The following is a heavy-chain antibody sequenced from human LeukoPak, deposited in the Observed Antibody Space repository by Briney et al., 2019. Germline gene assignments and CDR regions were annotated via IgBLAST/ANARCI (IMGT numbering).Heavy chain of an antibody. D-gene: IGHD4-11*01. J-gene: IGHJ5*02. CDR2: ISGSGGST. CDR3: AKGRLQSPIRPENWFDP. Sequence: GGSLRLSCAASGFTFSSYAMSWVRQAPGKGLEWVSAISGSGGSTYYADSVKGRFTISRDNSKNTLYLQMNSLRAEDTAVYYCAKGRLQSPIRPENWFDPWGQGTLVTVSS. CDR1: GFTFSSYA. V-gene: IGHV3-23*01.